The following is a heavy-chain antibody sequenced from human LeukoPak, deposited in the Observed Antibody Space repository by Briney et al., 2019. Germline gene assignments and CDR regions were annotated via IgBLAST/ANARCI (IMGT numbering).Heavy chain of an antibody. CDR3: AKTRPLDSSSWSHGDY. D-gene: IGHD6-13*01. CDR1: GFTFSSYA. CDR2: ISGSGDST. V-gene: IGHV3-23*01. J-gene: IGHJ4*02. Sequence: GGSLRLSCAASGFTFSSYATGWVRQAPGKGLEWVSAISGSGDSTYYGDSVKGRFTISRDNSKNTLYLQMNSLRAEDTAVYYCAKTRPLDSSSWSHGDYWGQGTLVTVSS.